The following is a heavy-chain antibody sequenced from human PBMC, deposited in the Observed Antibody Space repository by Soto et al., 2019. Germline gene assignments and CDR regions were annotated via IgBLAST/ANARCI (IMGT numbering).Heavy chain of an antibody. J-gene: IGHJ6*02. D-gene: IGHD1-7*01. Sequence: SGTLSLTCTVSCGAIISGGHFWNWLRQSPGKGLEWIGHVYSSGSTTYNPSLTGRVIMSVDTSNNQFSLRLSSVTAADTAVYYCARDHGITGTTGGMDVWGQGTSVTVSS. V-gene: IGHV4-31*03. CDR3: ARDHGITGTTGGMDV. CDR2: VYSSGST. CDR1: CGAIISGGHF.